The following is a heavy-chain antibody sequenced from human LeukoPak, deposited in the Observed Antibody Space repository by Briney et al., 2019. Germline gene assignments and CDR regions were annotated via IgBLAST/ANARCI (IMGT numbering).Heavy chain of an antibody. J-gene: IGHJ4*02. CDR2: ISGSGGST. V-gene: IGHV3-23*01. Sequence: GGSLRLSCAASGFTFSSYAMSWVRQAAGKGLEWVSAISGSGGSTYYADSVKGRFTISRDNSKNTVYLQMNSLRAEDTAVYYCAKDTDFWSSNYFDYWGQGTLVTVSS. CDR1: GFTFSSYA. D-gene: IGHD3-3*01. CDR3: AKDTDFWSSNYFDY.